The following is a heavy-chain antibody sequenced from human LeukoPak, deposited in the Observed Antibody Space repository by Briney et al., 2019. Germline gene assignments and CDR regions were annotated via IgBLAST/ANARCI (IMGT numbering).Heavy chain of an antibody. D-gene: IGHD2-8*01. CDR3: ARGPWAANGVNY. J-gene: IGHJ4*02. CDR1: GYTFTGYY. V-gene: IGHV1-2*02. Sequence: ASVTVSFKASGYTFTGYYIHWVRQAPGQGLEWVGWINPNSDSTDYVQKFQGRVTMTRDTSISTAYMELSRLRSDDTAVYYCARGPWAANGVNYWGQGTLVTVSS. CDR2: INPNSDST.